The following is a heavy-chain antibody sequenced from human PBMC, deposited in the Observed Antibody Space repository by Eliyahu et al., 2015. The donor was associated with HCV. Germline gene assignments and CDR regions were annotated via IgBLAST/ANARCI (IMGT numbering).Heavy chain of an antibody. CDR3: ARGAGSYSYALDV. CDR2: INHSGGT. V-gene: IGHV4-34*01. CDR1: GGSFSGDH. Sequence: QVQLQQWGAGLLKPSETLSLTCAVYGGSFSGDHXSWIRQPPGKGLEWVGDINHSGGTSYNSSLKSRITISVDTSKKQFSLKLNSVTAADRAIYYCARGAGSYSYALDVWGHGTTVTVSS. J-gene: IGHJ6*02.